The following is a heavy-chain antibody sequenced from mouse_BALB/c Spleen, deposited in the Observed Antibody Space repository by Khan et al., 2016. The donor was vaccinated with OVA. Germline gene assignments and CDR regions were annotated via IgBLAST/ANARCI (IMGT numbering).Heavy chain of an antibody. CDR1: GYSITTDYA. Sequence: EVQLQESGPGLVKPSQSLSLTCTVTGYSITTDYAWNWIRQFPGNKLEWMGYISYSGNTMYNPSLKSRISITRDTSKNQFFLLLKSVTTEDTARYYCARVYGGDFDYWGQGTTLTVSS. V-gene: IGHV3-2*02. CDR3: ARVYGGDFDY. J-gene: IGHJ2*01. CDR2: ISYSGNT. D-gene: IGHD1-1*01.